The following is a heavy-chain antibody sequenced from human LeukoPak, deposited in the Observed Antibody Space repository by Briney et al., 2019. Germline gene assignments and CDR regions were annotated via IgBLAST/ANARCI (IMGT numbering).Heavy chain of an antibody. J-gene: IGHJ4*02. CDR2: INHSGST. CDR3: ASRRSITMVRGGHFDY. CDR1: GGSFSGYY. D-gene: IGHD3-10*01. V-gene: IGHV4-34*01. Sequence: SETLSLTCAVYGGSFSGYYWSWIRQPPGKGLEWIGEINHSGSTNYNPSLKSRVTISVETSKNQFSLKLSSVTAADTAVYYLASRRSITMVRGGHFDYWGQGTLVTVSS.